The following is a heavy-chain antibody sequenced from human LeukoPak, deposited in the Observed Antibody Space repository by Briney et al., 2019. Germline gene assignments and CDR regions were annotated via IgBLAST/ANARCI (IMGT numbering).Heavy chain of an antibody. D-gene: IGHD6-19*01. CDR3: ARDLTRSGWKPAYFDY. Sequence: GGSLRLSCAASGFTVSSNYMSWVRQAPGKGLEWVSVIYSGGSTYYADSVKGRFTISRDNSKNPLYLQMNSLRDEDTAVYYCARDLTRSGWKPAYFDYWGQGTLVTVSS. CDR2: IYSGGST. V-gene: IGHV3-66*02. J-gene: IGHJ4*02. CDR1: GFTVSSNY.